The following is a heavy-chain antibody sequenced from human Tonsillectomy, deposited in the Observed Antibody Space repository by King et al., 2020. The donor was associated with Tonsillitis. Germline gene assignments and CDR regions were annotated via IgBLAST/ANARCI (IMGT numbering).Heavy chain of an antibody. CDR3: ARDRWPALGLHEDPSSGTGGFDY. D-gene: IGHD6-25*01. V-gene: IGHV3-11*01. Sequence: HVQLVESGGSLVKPGGSLRLSCAASGFTFRDYHMSWIRQAPGKGLEWVSYISTSGSIIYYADSVKGRFTISRDNAEKSLYLQMNSLRAEDTAVYYCARDRWPALGLHEDPSSGTGGFDYWGQGTLVTVSS. CDR1: GFTFRDYH. CDR2: ISTSGSII. J-gene: IGHJ4*02.